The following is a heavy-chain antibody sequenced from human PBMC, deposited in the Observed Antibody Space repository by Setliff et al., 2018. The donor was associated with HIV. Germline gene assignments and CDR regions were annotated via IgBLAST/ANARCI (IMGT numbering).Heavy chain of an antibody. CDR3: AKGWSDYSPYHFDY. J-gene: IGHJ4*02. V-gene: IGHV3-23*01. Sequence: PGGSLRLSCAATGFTFSSYVLHWVRQAPGKGLEWVSAISGSGGSTYYADSVKGRFTISRDNSKKTLYLQMNSLGAEDTAIYYCAKGWSDYSPYHFDYWGQGALVTVSS. CDR2: ISGSGGST. D-gene: IGHD3-3*01. CDR1: GFTFSSYV.